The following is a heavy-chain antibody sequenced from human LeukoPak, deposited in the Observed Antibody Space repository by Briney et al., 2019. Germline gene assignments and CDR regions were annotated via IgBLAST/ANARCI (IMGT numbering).Heavy chain of an antibody. D-gene: IGHD2-2*01. Sequence: GASVKVSCKASGYTFTSYYMHWVRQAPGQGLEWMGIINPSGGSTSYAQKFQGRVTMTTDTSTSTAYMELRSLRSDDTAIYYCARDGTSTDDYWGQGTLVTVSS. CDR1: GYTFTSYY. V-gene: IGHV1-46*01. J-gene: IGHJ4*02. CDR3: ARDGTSTDDY. CDR2: INPSGGST.